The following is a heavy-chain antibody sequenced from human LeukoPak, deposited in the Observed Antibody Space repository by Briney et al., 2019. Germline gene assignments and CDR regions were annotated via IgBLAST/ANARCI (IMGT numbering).Heavy chain of an antibody. D-gene: IGHD3-22*01. CDR1: GYSISSGYY. J-gene: IGHJ4*02. Sequence: SETLSLTCAVSGYSISSGYYWSWIRQPPGKGLEWIGYIYYSGSTNYNPSLKSRVTISVDTSKNQFSLKLSSVTAADTAVYYCARGYYYDSSGYYDVGGYYFDYWGQGTLVTVSS. V-gene: IGHV4-61*01. CDR2: IYYSGST. CDR3: ARGYYYDSSGYYDVGGYYFDY.